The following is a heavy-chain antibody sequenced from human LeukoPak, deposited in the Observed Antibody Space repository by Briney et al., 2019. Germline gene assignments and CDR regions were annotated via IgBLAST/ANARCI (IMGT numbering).Heavy chain of an antibody. J-gene: IGHJ6*03. CDR2: VIPILGIA. CDR1: GGTFSSYA. Sequence: ASVKVSCKASGGTFSSYAISWVRQAPGQGLEWMGRVIPILGIANYAQKFQGRVTITADKSTSTAYMELSSLRSEDTAVYYCARAPLPVHSYDMDVWGKGTTVTVSS. D-gene: IGHD3-10*01. CDR3: ARAPLPVHSYDMDV. V-gene: IGHV1-69*04.